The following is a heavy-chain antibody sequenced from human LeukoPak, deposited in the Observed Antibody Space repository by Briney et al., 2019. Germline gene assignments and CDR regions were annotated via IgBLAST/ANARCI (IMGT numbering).Heavy chain of an antibody. J-gene: IGHJ3*02. CDR2: IYTSGST. D-gene: IGHD2-2*01. V-gene: IGHV4-4*09. CDR1: GSISGYY. Sequence: SETLSLTCTVSGSISGYYWSSIRQPPGKELVGIRYIYTSGSTNYNPSLESRVTITVDTSKNQFSLDMSSVTAADTTVYYCARQKCTSASCLTKNAFYIWGQGKMVTVSS. CDR3: ARQKCTSASCLTKNAFYI.